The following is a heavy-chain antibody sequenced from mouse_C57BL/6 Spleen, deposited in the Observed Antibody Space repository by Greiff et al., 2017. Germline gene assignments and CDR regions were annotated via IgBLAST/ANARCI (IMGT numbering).Heavy chain of an antibody. CDR2: ISSGGSYT. J-gene: IGHJ4*01. Sequence: DVHLVESGGDLVKPGGSLKLSCAASGFTFSSYGMSWVRQTPDKRLEWVATISSGGSYTYYPDSVKGRFTISRDNAKNTLYLQMSSLKSEDTAMYYCARQEVNWDVRGAMDYWGQGTSVTVSS. V-gene: IGHV5-6*01. D-gene: IGHD4-1*02. CDR1: GFTFSSYG. CDR3: ARQEVNWDVRGAMDY.